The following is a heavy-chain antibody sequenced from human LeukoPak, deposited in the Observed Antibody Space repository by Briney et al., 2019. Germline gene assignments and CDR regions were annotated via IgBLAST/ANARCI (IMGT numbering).Heavy chain of an antibody. D-gene: IGHD4-17*01. CDR3: VRSKSGTYGWFDP. V-gene: IGHV4-59*01. J-gene: IGHJ5*02. Sequence: PSETLSLTCTDSGGSIISYYCSWIRQPPGKGLEWIGYIYYSGTTNYNPSLKSRVTISVDTSKNQFSLKVNSVTAADTAVYYCVRSKSGTYGWFDPWGQGTLVTVSS. CDR2: IYYSGTT. CDR1: GGSIISYY.